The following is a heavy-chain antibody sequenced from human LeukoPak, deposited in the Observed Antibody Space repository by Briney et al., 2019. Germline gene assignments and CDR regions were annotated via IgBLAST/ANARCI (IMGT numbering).Heavy chain of an antibody. J-gene: IGHJ5*02. D-gene: IGHD6-19*01. Sequence: ASVKVSCKASGYTFTSYYMHWVRQAPGQGLEWMGLINPTGGSTGYAQKFQGRVTITADKSTSTAYMELSSLRSEDTAVYYCARARAVAGKGWFDPWGQGTLVTVSS. V-gene: IGHV1-46*01. CDR2: INPTGGST. CDR3: ARARAVAGKGWFDP. CDR1: GYTFTSYY.